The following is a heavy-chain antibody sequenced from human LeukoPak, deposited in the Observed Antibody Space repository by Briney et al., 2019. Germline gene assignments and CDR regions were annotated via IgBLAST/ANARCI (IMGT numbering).Heavy chain of an antibody. Sequence: GGSLRLSCAASGFTFTSYAMSWIRQAPGKGLEWVSLIYSGGSTYYADSVKGRFTISRDSSKNTLYLQMNSLRVEDTAVYYCATNMGFWGQGTLVTVSS. CDR2: IYSGGST. CDR1: GFTFTSYA. V-gene: IGHV3-53*01. D-gene: IGHD2/OR15-2a*01. J-gene: IGHJ4*02. CDR3: ATNMGF.